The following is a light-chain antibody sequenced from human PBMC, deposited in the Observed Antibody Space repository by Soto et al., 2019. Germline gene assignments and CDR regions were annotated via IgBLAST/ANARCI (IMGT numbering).Light chain of an antibody. CDR2: DAS. V-gene: IGKV1-5*01. J-gene: IGKJ1*01. Sequence: DIQMTQSPSTLSASVGDRVVITCRASQNINKWLAWYQQKPGKAPKFLIYDASTLETGVPSRFSGSGSGTEFTLTISSLQPDDFATFYCQQYDTFPRTFAQGTKVDIK. CDR3: QQYDTFPRT. CDR1: QNINKW.